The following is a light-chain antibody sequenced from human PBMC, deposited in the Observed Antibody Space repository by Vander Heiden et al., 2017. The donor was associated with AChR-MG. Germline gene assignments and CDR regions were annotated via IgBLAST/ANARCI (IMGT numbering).Light chain of an antibody. CDR1: QSLLHSNGYNY. CDR3: MQALQTHE. J-gene: IGKJ5*01. V-gene: IGKV2-28*01. Sequence: DIVMTQSPLSLPVTPGEPASISCRSSQSLLHSNGYNYLDWYLQKPGQSPQLLIYLGSNRASGVPDRFSGSGSGTDFTLKISRVEAEDVGVYYCMQALQTHEVGQGTRLEIK. CDR2: LGS.